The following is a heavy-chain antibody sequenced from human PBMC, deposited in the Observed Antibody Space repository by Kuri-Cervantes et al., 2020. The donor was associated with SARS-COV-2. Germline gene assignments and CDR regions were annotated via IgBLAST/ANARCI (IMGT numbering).Heavy chain of an antibody. J-gene: IGHJ4*02. CDR3: ARDPIGYCSGTSCLY. V-gene: IGHV4-4*02. CDR2: IYHSGST. CDR1: GFMFSCYW. D-gene: IGHD2-15*01. Sequence: GSLRLSCAASGFMFSCYWMHWVRQAPGKGLEWIGYIYHSGSTYYNPSHKSRLTISLDRSKNQFSLKLSSVTAADTAVYYCARDPIGYCSGTSCLYWGQGTLVTVSS.